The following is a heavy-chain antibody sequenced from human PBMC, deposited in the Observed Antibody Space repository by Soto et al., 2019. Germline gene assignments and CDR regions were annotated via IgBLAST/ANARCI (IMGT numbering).Heavy chain of an antibody. CDR1: GGTFNTYA. V-gene: IGHV1-69*06. J-gene: IGHJ4*02. Sequence: QVQLVQAGAEMKKPGSSVKVSCQSSGGTFNTYAMNWVRQAPGQGPEWMGDISPMFGAANYAPKFQGRVTITADICTGTSYLLLRRLTSKATALYFCAREVQVHTPAFVYWGQGTMVTVSS. CDR3: AREVQVHTPAFVY. D-gene: IGHD3-10*01. CDR2: ISPMFGAA.